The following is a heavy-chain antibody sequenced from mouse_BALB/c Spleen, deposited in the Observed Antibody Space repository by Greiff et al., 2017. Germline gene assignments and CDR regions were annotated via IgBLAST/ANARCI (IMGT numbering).Heavy chain of an antibody. Sequence: VQRVESGPGLVAPSQSLSITCTVSGFSLTSYGVHWVRQPPGKGLEWLGVIWAGGSTNYNSALMSRLSISKDNSKSQVFLKMNSLQTDDTAMYYCARDGDGNYGNWYFDVWGAGTTVTVSS. J-gene: IGHJ1*01. CDR3: ARDGDGNYGNWYFDV. CDR1: GFSLTSYG. V-gene: IGHV2-9*02. CDR2: IWAGGST. D-gene: IGHD2-1*01.